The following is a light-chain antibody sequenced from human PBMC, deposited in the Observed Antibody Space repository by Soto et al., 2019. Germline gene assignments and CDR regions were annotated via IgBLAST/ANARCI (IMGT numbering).Light chain of an antibody. CDR2: GAS. J-gene: IGKJ2*03. V-gene: IGKV3-20*01. Sequence: EVVLTQSPGTLSLSPGERAILSCRASQSVSLNYLAWYQQKPGQTPRLLIYGASSRATGIPDRFSGSGSGTVFTITSGRLEPEDFALYYCQQYGSAPYSFGQGTKLEIK. CDR1: QSVSLNY. CDR3: QQYGSAPYS.